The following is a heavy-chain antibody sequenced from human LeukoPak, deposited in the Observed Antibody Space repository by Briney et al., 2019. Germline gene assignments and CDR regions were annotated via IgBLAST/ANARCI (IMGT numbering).Heavy chain of an antibody. J-gene: IGHJ4*02. CDR1: GGSFSGYY. CDR2: INHSGST. D-gene: IGHD3-10*01. CDR3: AKDVWFGESNYFDY. Sequence: SETLSLTCAVYGGSFSGYYWSWIRQPPGKGLEWIGEINHSGSTNYNPSLKSRVTISVDTSKNQFSLKLSSVTAADTAVYYCAKDVWFGESNYFDYWGQGTLVTVSS. V-gene: IGHV4-34*01.